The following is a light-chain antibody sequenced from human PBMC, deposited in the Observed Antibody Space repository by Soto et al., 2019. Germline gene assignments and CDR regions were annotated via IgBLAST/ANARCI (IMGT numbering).Light chain of an antibody. V-gene: IGKV3-15*01. CDR1: HTVSSN. J-gene: IGKJ5*01. Sequence: EIVMTQSPSTLSVSPWGTSTLSFRASHTVSSNLAWYQQKPGQSPRLLIYGASTRATGIPDRFSGSGSGTDFTLTISSPEPEDFAVYYCQQRSNFPITFGQGTRLEIK. CDR3: QQRSNFPIT. CDR2: GAS.